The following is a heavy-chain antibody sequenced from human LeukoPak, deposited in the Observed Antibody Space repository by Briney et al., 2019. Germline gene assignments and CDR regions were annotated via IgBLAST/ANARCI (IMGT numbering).Heavy chain of an antibody. CDR3: AGLRDGSLDY. CDR2: LDPSDSYT. J-gene: IGHJ4*02. Sequence: AGESLKISCKGSGYSFTSYWISWVRQMPGKGLEWMGRLDPSDSYTNYSPSLQGHVTISADKSISTAYLQWNSLKASDTAIYYCAGLRDGSLDYWGQGTLVTVSS. V-gene: IGHV5-10-1*01. CDR1: GYSFTSYW.